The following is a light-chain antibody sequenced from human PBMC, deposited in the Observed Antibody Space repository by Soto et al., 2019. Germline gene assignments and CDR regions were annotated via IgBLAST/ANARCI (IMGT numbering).Light chain of an antibody. V-gene: IGKV1-5*03. CDR3: QQYTSGYT. Sequence: DIQMTQSPSTLSASVGDRVTITCRASQSISSWLAWYQQKPGKAPKLLIYKASSLESGVPSRFSGSGSGTEFTLTISSLQPDDFATYYCQQYTSGYTFGQGTKLEIK. CDR1: QSISSW. J-gene: IGKJ2*01. CDR2: KAS.